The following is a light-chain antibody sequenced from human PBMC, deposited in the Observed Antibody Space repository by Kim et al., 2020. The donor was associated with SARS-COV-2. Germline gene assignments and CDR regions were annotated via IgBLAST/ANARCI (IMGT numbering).Light chain of an antibody. J-gene: IGKJ4*01. Sequence: PGESATPSCRASQTVSTSYLAWYQQKPGQAPRLLINDASRRATGIPDRFSGSGSGTDFTLTISRLEPEDFAVYYCQQYASSPTTFGGGTKVDIK. CDR1: QTVSTSY. CDR3: QQYASSPTT. V-gene: IGKV3-20*01. CDR2: DAS.